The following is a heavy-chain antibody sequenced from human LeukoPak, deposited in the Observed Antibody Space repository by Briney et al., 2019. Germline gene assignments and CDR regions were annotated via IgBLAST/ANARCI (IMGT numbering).Heavy chain of an antibody. J-gene: IGHJ6*03. Sequence: GASVKVSCKASGGTFSSYAISWVRQAPGQGLEWMGGIIPIFGTANYAQKFQGRVTITADESTSTAYMELSSLRSEDTAVYYCARVRRGIAAAGTGYYYYYYMDVWGKGTTVTIS. D-gene: IGHD6-13*01. CDR1: GGTFSSYA. CDR3: ARVRRGIAAAGTGYYYYYYMDV. V-gene: IGHV1-69*13. CDR2: IIPIFGTA.